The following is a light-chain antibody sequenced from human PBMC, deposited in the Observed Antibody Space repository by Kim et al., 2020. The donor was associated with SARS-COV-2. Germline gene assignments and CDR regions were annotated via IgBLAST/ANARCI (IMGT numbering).Light chain of an antibody. CDR1: SLRSYY. CDR2: GKN. CDR3: NSRDSNDNVV. J-gene: IGLJ2*01. V-gene: IGLV3-19*01. Sequence: SSELTQDPAVSVALGQTVRITCQGDSLRSYYATCYQQKPGQAPILVIYGKNNRPSGIPDRLSGSSSGNTASLTITGTQAGDEADYYCNSRDSNDNVVFGG.